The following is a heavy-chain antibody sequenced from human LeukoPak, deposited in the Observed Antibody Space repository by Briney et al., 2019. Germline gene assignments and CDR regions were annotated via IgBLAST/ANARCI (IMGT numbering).Heavy chain of an antibody. CDR1: GFTFSDYY. Sequence: GGSLRLSCAASGFTFSDYYMSWIRQAPGKGLEWVSYISSSGNIIYNADSVKGRFTISRDNAKNSLDMQMNSLRAEDTAVYYCARVGRSGQLAGGDYYYYMDVWGKGTTVTVSS. J-gene: IGHJ6*03. CDR2: ISSSGNII. V-gene: IGHV3-11*04. CDR3: ARVGRSGQLAGGDYYYYMDV. D-gene: IGHD6-13*01.